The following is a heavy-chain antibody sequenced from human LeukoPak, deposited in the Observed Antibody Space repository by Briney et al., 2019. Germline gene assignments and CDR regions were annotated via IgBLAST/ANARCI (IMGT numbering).Heavy chain of an antibody. CDR1: GYTFTNYD. Sequence: ASVKVSCKASGYTFTNYDIHWVRQATGQGLEWMGWISAYNGNTNYAQKLQARVTMTTDPSTTTAYMELRSLRSDDTAVYYCARRCSGGSCYVGDYWGQGTPVTVSS. CDR2: ISAYNGNT. D-gene: IGHD2-15*01. CDR3: ARRCSGGSCYVGDY. J-gene: IGHJ4*02. V-gene: IGHV1-18*01.